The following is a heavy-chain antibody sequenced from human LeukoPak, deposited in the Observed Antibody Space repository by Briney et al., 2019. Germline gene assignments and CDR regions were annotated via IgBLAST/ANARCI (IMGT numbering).Heavy chain of an antibody. Sequence: GGSLRLSCAASGFTVSSNYMSWVRQAPGKGLECVSVIYSDAATYYADSVKGRFIISRDNSKNTLYLQMNSLRAEDMAVYYCARGRSGVVIFRVDHGMDVWGQGTTVTVSS. V-gene: IGHV3-53*01. J-gene: IGHJ6*02. D-gene: IGHD3-3*01. CDR2: IYSDAAT. CDR3: ARGRSGVVIFRVDHGMDV. CDR1: GFTVSSNY.